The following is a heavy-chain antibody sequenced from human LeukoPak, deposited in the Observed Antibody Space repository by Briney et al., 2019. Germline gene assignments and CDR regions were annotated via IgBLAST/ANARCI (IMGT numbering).Heavy chain of an antibody. CDR2: INPSDGDT. J-gene: IGHJ4*02. Sequence: ASVKVSCKASRYSFTSYCIHWVRQAPGQGLEWMGIINPSDGDTLYAQMFKGRVTLTRDTSTSTVYMELSSLKSEDTAVYFCARDQGRAADYVWGSYFDYWGQGALVTVSS. D-gene: IGHD3-16*01. CDR1: RYSFTSYC. CDR3: ARDQGRAADYVWGSYFDY. V-gene: IGHV1-46*01.